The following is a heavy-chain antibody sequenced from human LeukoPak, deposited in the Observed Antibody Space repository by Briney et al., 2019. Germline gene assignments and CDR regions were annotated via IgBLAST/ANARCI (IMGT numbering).Heavy chain of an antibody. CDR3: ARDKLAVAGSADY. Sequence: GGSLRLSCAASGFTFSSYSMNWVRQAPGKGLEWVSSISSSSSYIYYADSVKGRFTISRDNTKNSLYLQMNSLRAEDTAVYYCARDKLAVAGSADYWGQGTLVTVSS. CDR1: GFTFSSYS. D-gene: IGHD6-19*01. CDR2: ISSSSSYI. V-gene: IGHV3-21*01. J-gene: IGHJ4*02.